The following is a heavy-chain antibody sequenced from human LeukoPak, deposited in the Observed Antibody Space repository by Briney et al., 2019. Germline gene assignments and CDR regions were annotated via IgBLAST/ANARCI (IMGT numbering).Heavy chain of an antibody. CDR2: ISSSGSTI. D-gene: IGHD3-22*01. J-gene: IGHJ3*02. CDR1: GFTFSDYY. V-gene: IGHV3-11*01. Sequence: GGSLRLSCAASGFTFSDYYMSWIRQAPGKGLEWGSYISSSGSTIYYADSVKGRFTNSRDNAKNSLYLQMNSLRAEDTAVYYCARAYYYDSSGSGYAFDIWGQGTMVTVSS. CDR3: ARAYYYDSSGSGYAFDI.